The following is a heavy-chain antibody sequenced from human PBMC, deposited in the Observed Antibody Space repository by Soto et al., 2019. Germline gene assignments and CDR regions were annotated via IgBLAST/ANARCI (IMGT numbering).Heavy chain of an antibody. CDR2: ISGCGGST. D-gene: IGHD3-10*01. Sequence: PGGSLRLSCAASGFTFSSYAMSWVRQAPGKGLEWVSAISGCGGSTYYADSVKGRFTISRDNSKNTLYLQMNSLRAEDTAVYYCAKTLARITMVRGVRSSAFDIWGQGTMVTVSS. CDR1: GFTFSSYA. V-gene: IGHV3-23*01. J-gene: IGHJ3*02. CDR3: AKTLARITMVRGVRSSAFDI.